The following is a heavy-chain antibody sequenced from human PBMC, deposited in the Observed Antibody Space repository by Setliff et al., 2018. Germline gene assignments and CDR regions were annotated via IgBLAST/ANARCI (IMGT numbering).Heavy chain of an antibody. D-gene: IGHD2-21*02. Sequence: SGPTLVNPTETLTLICTFSGFSLSTTGVGVGWIRQPPGRALEWVALIFWDDDKRYSPSLKSRFTITKYTSTNQVVLTMTNMDPVDTGTYYCAHTSRVDHSGHYHFASWGQGPLVTVSS. CDR3: AHTSRVDHSGHYHFAS. CDR1: GFSLSTTGVG. J-gene: IGHJ4*02. V-gene: IGHV2-5*02. CDR2: IFWDDDK.